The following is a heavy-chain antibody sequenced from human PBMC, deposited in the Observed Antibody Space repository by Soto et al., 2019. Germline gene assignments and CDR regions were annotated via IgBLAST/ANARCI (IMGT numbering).Heavy chain of an antibody. Sequence: QVQLVESGGGVVQPGRSLRLSCAASGFTFSSYAMHWVRQAPGKGLEWVAVISYDVSNKYYADSVKGRFTISRDNSQNTLYLQMHSLRAEDTAVYYCAKPRMVRGVRQYYFDYWGQGTLVTVSS. CDR1: GFTFSSYA. J-gene: IGHJ4*02. CDR2: ISYDVSNK. V-gene: IGHV3-30-3*01. CDR3: AKPRMVRGVRQYYFDY. D-gene: IGHD3-10*01.